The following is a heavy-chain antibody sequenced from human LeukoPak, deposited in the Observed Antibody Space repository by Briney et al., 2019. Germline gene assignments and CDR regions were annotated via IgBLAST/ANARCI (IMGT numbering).Heavy chain of an antibody. CDR1: GGSVSSGSYY. V-gene: IGHV4-61*01. Sequence: SSETLSLTCTVSGGSVSSGSYYWSWIRQPPGKGLEWIGYIYHSGSTSYNPSLKSRVFISVDTSKNQFSLRLNSVTAADTAVYYCARAGNNWFDPWGQGTLVTVSS. CDR3: ARAGNNWFDP. CDR2: IYHSGST. J-gene: IGHJ5*02.